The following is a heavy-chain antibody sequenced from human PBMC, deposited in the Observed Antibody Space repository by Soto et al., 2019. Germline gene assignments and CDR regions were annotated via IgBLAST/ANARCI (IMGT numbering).Heavy chain of an antibody. V-gene: IGHV3-23*01. CDR1: GFTFSSYA. J-gene: IGHJ4*02. D-gene: IGHD2-8*02. CDR3: ARRGPGPYFDY. CDR2: VSGSGGST. Sequence: EVQLLESGGGLVQPGGSLRLSCAASGFTFSSYAMRWVRQAPGKGLEWVSAVSGSGGSTYYADSVKGRFTISRDNSKNTLYLQMNSMRAEDTAVYYCARRGPGPYFDYWGQGTLVTVSS.